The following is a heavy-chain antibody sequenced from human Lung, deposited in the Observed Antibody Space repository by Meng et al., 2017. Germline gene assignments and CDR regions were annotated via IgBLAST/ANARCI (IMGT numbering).Heavy chain of an antibody. J-gene: IGHJ5*02. Sequence: QVQLQQWGAGLLKPSEPLSLTCGVYGGSFSGYYWSWIRQPPGKGLEWIGEISHSGSTNYNPSLKSRVTISVDTSKNQFSLQLTSVTAADTAMYYCTRAPLPAGRGLKNWFEPWGQGTLVTVSS. CDR1: GGSFSGYY. V-gene: IGHV4-34*01. D-gene: IGHD2-2*01. CDR3: TRAPLPAGRGLKNWFEP. CDR2: ISHSGST.